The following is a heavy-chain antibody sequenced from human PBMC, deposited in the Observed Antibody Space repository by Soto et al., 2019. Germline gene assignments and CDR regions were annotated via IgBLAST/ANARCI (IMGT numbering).Heavy chain of an antibody. V-gene: IGHV3-7*01. Sequence: EVQLVESGGGLVQLGGSLRLSCEASAFTLSSYWMSWVRQAPGKGLEWVANIKPDGSEKYYVDSVKGRFTISRDNTKNSLYLQMSTLRPEDTAIYYCARDYEFGFDIWGQGTLVTVSS. D-gene: IGHD3-22*01. CDR1: AFTLSSYW. J-gene: IGHJ3*02. CDR2: IKPDGSEK. CDR3: ARDYEFGFDI.